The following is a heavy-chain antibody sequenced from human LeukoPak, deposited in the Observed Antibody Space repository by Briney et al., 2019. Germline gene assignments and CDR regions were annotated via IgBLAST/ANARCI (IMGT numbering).Heavy chain of an antibody. CDR3: AREGSGVVVVAATFDY. CDR2: ISAYNGNT. Sequence: ASVKVSCKASGYTFTSYDINWVRQATGQGLEWMGWISAYNGNTNYAQKLQGRVTMTTDTSTSTAYMELRSLRSDDTAVYYCAREGSGVVVVAATFDYWGQGTLVTVSS. J-gene: IGHJ4*02. V-gene: IGHV1-18*01. D-gene: IGHD2-15*01. CDR1: GYTFTSYD.